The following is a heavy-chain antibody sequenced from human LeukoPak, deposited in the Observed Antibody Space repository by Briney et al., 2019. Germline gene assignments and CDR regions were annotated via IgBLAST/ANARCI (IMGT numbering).Heavy chain of an antibody. D-gene: IGHD5-18*01. V-gene: IGHV3-21*01. CDR3: ARGRPVDTSMALPNYYYYGMDV. CDR1: GFTFRNYN. CDR2: ISETGNYI. J-gene: IGHJ6*02. Sequence: GGSLRLSCAASGFTFRNYNMNWVRQVPGKGLEWVSCISETGNYIYYADSVKGRFTISRDNAKNSLYLQTNSLRAEDTAVYYCARGRPVDTSMALPNYYYYGMDVWGQGTTATVSS.